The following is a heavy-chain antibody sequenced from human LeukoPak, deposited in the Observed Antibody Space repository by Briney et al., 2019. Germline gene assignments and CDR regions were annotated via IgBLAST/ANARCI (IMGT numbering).Heavy chain of an antibody. CDR3: AKDPSFTWYCYDSSGYADVDY. CDR1: GFTFSSYG. D-gene: IGHD3-22*01. J-gene: IGHJ4*02. V-gene: IGHV3-30*18. CDR2: ISYDGSNK. Sequence: GGSLRLSCAASGFTFSSYGMHWVRQAPGKGLEWVAVISYDGSNKCYADSVKGRFTISRDNSKNTLYLQMNSLRAEDTAVYYCAKDPSFTWYCYDSSGYADVDYWGQGTLVTVSS.